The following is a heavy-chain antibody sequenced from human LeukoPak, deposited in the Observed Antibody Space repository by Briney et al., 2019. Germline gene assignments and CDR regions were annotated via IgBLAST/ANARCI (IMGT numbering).Heavy chain of an antibody. Sequence: GGCLRPSCAPSGFIFNIYRINWVRQAPGKGLEWVSYITSDSATIYYADSVKGRFTISRDNANNSLYLQINSLRAEDTAVYYCARGVTVTGGGFDYWGQGTLVTVSS. J-gene: IGHJ4*02. CDR2: ITSDSATI. D-gene: IGHD6-19*01. V-gene: IGHV3-48*01. CDR3: ARGVTVTGGGFDY. CDR1: GFIFNIYR.